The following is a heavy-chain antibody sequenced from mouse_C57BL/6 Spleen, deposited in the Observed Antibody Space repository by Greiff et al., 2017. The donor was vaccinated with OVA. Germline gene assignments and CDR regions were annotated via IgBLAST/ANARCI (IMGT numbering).Heavy chain of an antibody. V-gene: IGHV1-82*01. CDR2: IYPGDRDT. D-gene: IGHD1-1*01. Sequence: QVQLQQSGPELVKPGASVKISCKASGYAFSSSWMNWVKQRPGKGLEWIGRIYPGDRDTNYNGKFKGKATLTADKSSSTAYMQLSSLTSEDSAVYFCARQNYGSLLDYWGQGTTLTVSS. J-gene: IGHJ2*01. CDR1: GYAFSSSW. CDR3: ARQNYGSLLDY.